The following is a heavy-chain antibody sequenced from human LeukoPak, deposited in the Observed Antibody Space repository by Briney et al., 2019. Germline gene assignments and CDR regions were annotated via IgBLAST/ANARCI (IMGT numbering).Heavy chain of an antibody. CDR3: ARDLSIVGATAYYYYMDV. J-gene: IGHJ6*03. D-gene: IGHD1-26*01. Sequence: GGSLRLSCAASGFTFDDYGMSWVRQAPGKGLEWVSGINWNGGSTGYADSVKGRFTISRDNAKNSLYLQMNSLRAEDTALYYCARDLSIVGATAYYYYMDVWGKGTTVTVS. CDR1: GFTFDDYG. CDR2: INWNGGST. V-gene: IGHV3-20*04.